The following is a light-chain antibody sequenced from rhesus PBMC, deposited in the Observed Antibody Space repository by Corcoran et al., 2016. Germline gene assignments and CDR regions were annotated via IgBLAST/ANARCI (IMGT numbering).Light chain of an antibody. V-gene: IGKV3-42*02. CDR2: DAS. Sequence: EIVMTQSPATLSLSPGERATLSCRASQSVSSRLAWYQQKPGQAPRLLFYDASRRATGIPDRLSGSGAGTEFTLTIRGLEPEDIGVYYCQQDSSWPLAFGGGTKVEIK. CDR1: QSVSSR. J-gene: IGKJ4*01. CDR3: QQDSSWPLA.